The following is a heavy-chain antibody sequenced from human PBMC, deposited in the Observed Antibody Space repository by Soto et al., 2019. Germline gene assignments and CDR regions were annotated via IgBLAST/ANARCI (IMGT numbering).Heavy chain of an antibody. CDR3: TKANRYCSGANCFTFDY. D-gene: IGHD2-15*01. CDR2: FSSGGGGA. Sequence: GGSLRLSCTASGFTFSNYAMSWVRQAPGKGLEWVSTFSSGGGGAYYADSVKGRFTISRDNSKNTLSLQMNSLRAEDTAVYYCTKANRYCSGANCFTFDYWGLGTLVTVSS. V-gene: IGHV3-23*01. J-gene: IGHJ4*02. CDR1: GFTFSNYA.